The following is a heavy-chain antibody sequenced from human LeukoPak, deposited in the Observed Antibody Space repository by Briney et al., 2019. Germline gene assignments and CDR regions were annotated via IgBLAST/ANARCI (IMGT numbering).Heavy chain of an antibody. CDR1: GGSFSGYY. J-gene: IGHJ6*03. D-gene: IGHD3-10*02. CDR2: INHSGST. CDR3: ARVFTMAVRYYYYMDV. V-gene: IGHV4-34*01. Sequence: KPSETLSLTCAVYGGSFSGYYWSWIRQPPGKGLEWIGEINHSGSTNYNPSLKSRVTISVDTSKNQFSLKLSSVTAADTAVYYCARVFTMAVRYYYYMDVWGKGTTVTVSS.